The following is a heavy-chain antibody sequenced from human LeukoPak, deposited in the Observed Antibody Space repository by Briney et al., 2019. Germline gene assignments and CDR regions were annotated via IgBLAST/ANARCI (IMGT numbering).Heavy chain of an antibody. CDR1: GFTFSDYY. V-gene: IGHV3-11*04. J-gene: IGHJ6*04. D-gene: IGHD3-10*02. CDR3: AELGITMIGGV. Sequence: PGGSLRLSCVASGFTFSDYYMSWIRQAPGKGLEWISYITNSGSTTFYADSVKGRFTISRDNAKNSLYLQMNSLRAEDTAVYYCAELGITMIGGVWGKGTTVTISS. CDR2: ITNSGSTT.